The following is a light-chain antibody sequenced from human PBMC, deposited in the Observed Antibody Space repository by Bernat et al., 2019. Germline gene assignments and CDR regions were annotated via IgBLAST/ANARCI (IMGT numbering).Light chain of an antibody. V-gene: IGLV1-47*01. CDR2: RSN. CDR3: AVWDDSLSGYV. Sequence: QSVLTQPPSPSGTPGQTITISCSGSSSNIGSYSVYWYQQLPGTAPKLLIYRSNQRPLGVPDRFSGSKSDTSASLAISGLRSEDEADYYCAVWDDSLSGYVFGTGAKVTVL. J-gene: IGLJ1*01. CDR1: SSNIGSYS.